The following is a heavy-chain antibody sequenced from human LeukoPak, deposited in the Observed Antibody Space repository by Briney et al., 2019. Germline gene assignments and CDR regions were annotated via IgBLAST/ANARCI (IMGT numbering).Heavy chain of an antibody. CDR1: GYPNTSGYN. CDR2: IYHSGSA. D-gene: IGHD2-15*01. V-gene: IGHV4-38-2*02. J-gene: IGHJ6*02. CDR3: ARGFHIRLKWRTMDV. Sequence: PSDTLSLTCTVSGYPNTSGYNWASIRQPPGKVLEWIGSIYHSGSAHHNPHLKSRVTISVDTSKNQFSLKLSSGDAADTAVYYCARGFHIRLKWRTMDVWGQGTTVTVSS.